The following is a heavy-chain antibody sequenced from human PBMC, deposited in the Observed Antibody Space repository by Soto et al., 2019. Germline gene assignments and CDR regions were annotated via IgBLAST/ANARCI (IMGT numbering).Heavy chain of an antibody. J-gene: IGHJ3*01. CDR3: ARADRSAFDV. V-gene: IGHV3-66*01. Sequence: PGGSLRLSCAASGFSVNNKHMSWVRQAPGKGLEWVSTFYSGGSTYYTDSVKGRFTIFRDSSRNTLSLQMNSLRAEDTALYYCARADRSAFDVWGQGTMVTVSS. CDR1: GFSVNNKH. CDR2: FYSGGST.